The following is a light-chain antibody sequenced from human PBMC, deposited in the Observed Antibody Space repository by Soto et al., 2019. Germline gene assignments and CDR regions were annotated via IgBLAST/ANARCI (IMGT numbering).Light chain of an antibody. Sequence: EIVLTQSPGTLSLSPGERATLSCRASQSVSSCYFAWYQKSPGQAPRLLIYGASSRATGIPDRFSGSGSGTDFTLTISRLEAEDVAVYYCLQRGSSPYTFGQGTKLEIK. CDR1: QSVSSCY. J-gene: IGKJ2*01. CDR2: GAS. V-gene: IGKV3-20*01. CDR3: LQRGSSPYT.